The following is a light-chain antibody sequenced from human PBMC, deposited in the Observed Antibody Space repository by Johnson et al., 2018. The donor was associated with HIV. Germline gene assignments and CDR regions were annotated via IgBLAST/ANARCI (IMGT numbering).Light chain of an antibody. V-gene: IGLV1-51*01. J-gene: IGLJ1*01. Sequence: QSVLTQPPSVSAAPGQKVDISCSGSSSNIESDYVSWYQQLPGTAPKLLIYDNNKRPSGIPDRFFGSKSGTSATLDITGLQTGDEADYYCGTWDTSLSPGGVFGTGTKVSVL. CDR2: DNN. CDR3: GTWDTSLSPGGV. CDR1: SSNIESDY.